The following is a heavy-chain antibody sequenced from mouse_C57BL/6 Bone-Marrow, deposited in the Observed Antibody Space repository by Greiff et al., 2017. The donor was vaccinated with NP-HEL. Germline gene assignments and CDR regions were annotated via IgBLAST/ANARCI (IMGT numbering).Heavy chain of an antibody. D-gene: IGHD2-4*01. CDR3: ARWGDYDGN. Sequence: LVESGPELVKPGASVKISCKASGYAFSSSWMNWVKQRPGKGLEWIGRIYPGDGDTNYNGKFKGKATLTADKSSSTAYMQLSSLTSEDSAVYFCARWGDYDGNWGQGTTLTVSS. J-gene: IGHJ2*01. V-gene: IGHV1-82*01. CDR1: GYAFSSSW. CDR2: IYPGDGDT.